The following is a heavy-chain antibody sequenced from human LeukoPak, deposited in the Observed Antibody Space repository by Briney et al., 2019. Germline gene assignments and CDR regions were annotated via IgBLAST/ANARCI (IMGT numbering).Heavy chain of an antibody. D-gene: IGHD2-21*01. Sequence: PSETLSLTCAVYGGSFSGYYWSWIRQPPGKGLEWIGEINHSGSTNYNPSLKSRVTISVDTSKNQYSLKLSSVTAADTAVYYCAREFPAGMDVWGQGTTVTVSS. CDR3: AREFPAGMDV. V-gene: IGHV4-34*01. J-gene: IGHJ6*02. CDR2: INHSGST. CDR1: GGSFSGYY.